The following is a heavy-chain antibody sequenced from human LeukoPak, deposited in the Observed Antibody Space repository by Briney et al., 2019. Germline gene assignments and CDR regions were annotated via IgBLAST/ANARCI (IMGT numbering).Heavy chain of an antibody. V-gene: IGHV1-18*01. CDR2: ITSYNGNT. J-gene: IGHJ4*02. CDR3: ARGSNYYGSGSYSYYFDY. Sequence: GASVKVSCKASGYTFTSYSINWVRQAPGQGLEWMGWITSYNGNTNYAHKLQGRVTMTTDTSTSTAYMELRSLRSDDTAVYYCARGSNYYGSGSYSYYFDYWGQGTLVTVSS. D-gene: IGHD3-10*01. CDR1: GYTFTSYS.